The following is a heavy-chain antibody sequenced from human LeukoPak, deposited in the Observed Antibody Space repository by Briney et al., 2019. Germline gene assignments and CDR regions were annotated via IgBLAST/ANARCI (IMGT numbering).Heavy chain of an antibody. CDR2: ISYDGSNK. V-gene: IGHV3-30-3*01. CDR3: AKVVTMYRPWWFDP. CDR1: GFTFSSYA. J-gene: IGHJ5*02. Sequence: GGSLRLSCAASGFTFSSYAMHWVRQAPGKGLEWVAVISYDGSNKYYADSVKGRFTISRDNSKNTLYLQMNSLRAEDTAVYYCAKVVTMYRPWWFDPWGQGTLVTVSS. D-gene: IGHD4-23*01.